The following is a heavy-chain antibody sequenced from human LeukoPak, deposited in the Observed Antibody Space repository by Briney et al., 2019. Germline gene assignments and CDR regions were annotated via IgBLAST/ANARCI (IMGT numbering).Heavy chain of an antibody. V-gene: IGHV1-69*06. J-gene: IGHJ5*02. CDR1: GGSFSSYA. CDR3: ARDYGIAVAGTWWFDP. Sequence: SVKVSCKASGGSFSSYAISWVRQAPGQGLEWMGGIIPLFGAPNYAQKFQGRVTITADKSTTTAYMELSRLRSDDTAVYYCARDYGIAVAGTWWFDPWGQGTLVTVSS. D-gene: IGHD6-19*01. CDR2: IIPLFGAP.